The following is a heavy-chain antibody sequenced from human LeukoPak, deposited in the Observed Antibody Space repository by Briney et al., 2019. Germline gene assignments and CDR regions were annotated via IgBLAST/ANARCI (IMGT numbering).Heavy chain of an antibody. Sequence: ASVKVSCKASGYTFTAYYIHWVRQAPGQGLEWMGWINPNSGGTNYAQKFQGRVTMTRDTSSSTAYMELSRLRSDDTAVYYCARYHSYYDSGSYSNVDYWGRGTLVTVSS. V-gene: IGHV1-2*02. CDR3: ARYHSYYDSGSYSNVDY. CDR2: INPNSGGT. D-gene: IGHD3-10*01. CDR1: GYTFTAYY. J-gene: IGHJ4*02.